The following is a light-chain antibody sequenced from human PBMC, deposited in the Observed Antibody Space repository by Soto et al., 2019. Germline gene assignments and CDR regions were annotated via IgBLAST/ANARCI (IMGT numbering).Light chain of an antibody. J-gene: IGKJ1*01. Sequence: IVLTQSPGTLSLSPGETATLSCRASESLSPHSIAWYQQKPGQGPRLLIHGASFRATGIPDRFSGSGSGTDFTLTISRLEPEDFAVYYCQQYGSSPGTFGQGTKVDIK. CDR1: ESLSPHS. CDR2: GAS. CDR3: QQYGSSPGT. V-gene: IGKV3-20*01.